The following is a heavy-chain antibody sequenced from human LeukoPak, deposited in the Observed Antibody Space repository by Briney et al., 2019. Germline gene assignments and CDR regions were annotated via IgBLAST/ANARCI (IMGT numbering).Heavy chain of an antibody. CDR1: GFTFSSYS. V-gene: IGHV3-48*01. D-gene: IGHD4-23*01. CDR3: ARLVNNAFDI. Sequence: GGSLRLSCAASGFTFSSYSMNWVRQAPGKGLEGVSYISSSSSTIDYADSVKGRFTISRDKAKNSLDLQMNSLRAKDTAVYYWARLVNNAFDISGQGTIVTASS. J-gene: IGHJ3*02. CDR2: ISSSSSTI.